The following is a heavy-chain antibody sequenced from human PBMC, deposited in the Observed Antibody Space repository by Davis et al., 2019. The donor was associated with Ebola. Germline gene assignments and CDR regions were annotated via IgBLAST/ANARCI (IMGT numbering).Heavy chain of an antibody. Sequence: GESLKISCKGFGYSFSNFWIGWVRQIPGEGLEWMGIIYPGDSDTKYSPSFQGRVTISADKSLATAYLQWSNLKASDTAMYYCARFLEWKADYWGQGTLVTVSS. CDR2: IYPGDSDT. CDR3: ARFLEWKADY. CDR1: GYSFSNFW. D-gene: IGHD3-3*01. J-gene: IGHJ4*02. V-gene: IGHV5-51*01.